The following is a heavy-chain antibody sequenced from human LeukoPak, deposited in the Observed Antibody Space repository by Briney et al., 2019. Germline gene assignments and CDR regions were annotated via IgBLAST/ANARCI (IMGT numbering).Heavy chain of an antibody. Sequence: MSSETLSLTCNVSGASISSHYWSWIRQPAGRGLEWIGRIYSRGSTDYKPSLKSRVFMSADTSKNQVSLKMTSATAADTAIYYCAKEGAGAIPFDSWSQGTLVTVPS. V-gene: IGHV4-4*07. J-gene: IGHJ4*02. D-gene: IGHD2-21*01. CDR1: GASISSHY. CDR3: AKEGAGAIPFDS. CDR2: IYSRGST.